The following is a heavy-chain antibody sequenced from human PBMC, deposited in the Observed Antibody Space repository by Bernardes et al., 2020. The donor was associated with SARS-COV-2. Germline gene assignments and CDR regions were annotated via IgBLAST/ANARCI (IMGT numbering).Heavy chain of an antibody. CDR1: GGSFSGYY. CDR3: ARYRYDFWSGYLKYDAFDI. CDR2: INHSGST. Sequence: SETLSLTCAVYGGSFSGYYWSWIRQPPGKGLEWIGEINHSGSTNYNPSLKSRVTISVDTSKNQFSLKLSSVTAADTAVYYCARYRYDFWSGYLKYDAFDIWGQGTMVTVSS. V-gene: IGHV4-34*01. D-gene: IGHD3-3*01. J-gene: IGHJ3*02.